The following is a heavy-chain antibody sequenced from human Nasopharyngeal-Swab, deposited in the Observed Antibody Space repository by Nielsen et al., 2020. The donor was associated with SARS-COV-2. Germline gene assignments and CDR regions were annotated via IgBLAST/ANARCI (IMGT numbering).Heavy chain of an antibody. Sequence: GESLKISCAASGFIFSTYLMTWVRQAPGKGLEWVANIDKDGGEKYYVESVKGRFTISRDNAKNSLYRQMNSLRAEDTAVYYCVRDLNYYDRPWGQGTLGTVSS. V-gene: IGHV3-7*03. CDR1: GFIFSTYL. CDR2: IDKDGGEK. D-gene: IGHD3-22*01. J-gene: IGHJ5*02. CDR3: VRDLNYYDRP.